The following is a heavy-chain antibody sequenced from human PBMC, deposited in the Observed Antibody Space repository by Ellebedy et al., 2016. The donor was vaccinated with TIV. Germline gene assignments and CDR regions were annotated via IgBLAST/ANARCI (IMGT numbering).Heavy chain of an antibody. CDR2: ILYDGSNK. V-gene: IGHV3-30*03. Sequence: PGGSLRLSCAASGFTFSIYGMHWVRQAPGKGLEWVAVILYDGSNKYYADSVKGRFTISRDTSKNTLYLQMNNLRAEDTAVYCCARDVKQWLVGAFDIWGQGTMVTVSS. J-gene: IGHJ3*02. CDR1: GFTFSIYG. CDR3: ARDVKQWLVGAFDI. D-gene: IGHD6-19*01.